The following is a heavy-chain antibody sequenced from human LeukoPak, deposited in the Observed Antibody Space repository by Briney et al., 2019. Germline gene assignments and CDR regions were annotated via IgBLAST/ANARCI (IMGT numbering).Heavy chain of an antibody. CDR1: GYTFTSYG. Sequence: ASVKVSCKASGYTFTSYGISWVRQAPGQGLEWMGWISAYNDNTNYAQNLQGRVTMTTDTSTSTAYMELRSLRSDDTAVYYCARDEAWGSPVDSGYNYGARYFDYWGQGSLVTVSS. D-gene: IGHD5-18*01. V-gene: IGHV1-18*01. CDR3: ARDEAWGSPVDSGYNYGARYFDY. J-gene: IGHJ4*02. CDR2: ISAYNDNT.